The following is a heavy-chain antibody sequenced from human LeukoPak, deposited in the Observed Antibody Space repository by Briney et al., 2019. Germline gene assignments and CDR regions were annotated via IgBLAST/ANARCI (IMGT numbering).Heavy chain of an antibody. V-gene: IGHV3-23*01. CDR3: ARDSGSGSYPLPNAFDI. CDR1: GFTFSSYA. CDR2: ISGSGGST. D-gene: IGHD3-10*01. J-gene: IGHJ3*02. Sequence: PGGSLRLSCAASGFTFSSYAMSWVRQAPGKGLEWVSAISGSGGSTYYADSVKGRFTISRDNSKNTLYLQMNSLRAEDTAVYYCARDSGSGSYPLPNAFDIWGQGTMVTVSS.